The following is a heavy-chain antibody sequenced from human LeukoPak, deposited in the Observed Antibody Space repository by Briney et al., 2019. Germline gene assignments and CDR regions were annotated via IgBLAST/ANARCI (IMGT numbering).Heavy chain of an antibody. D-gene: IGHD5-18*01. CDR2: ISGNGCST. CDR1: GFTVSISA. J-gene: IGHJ4*02. CDR3: AKNTGQTSEYGYGYHS. V-gene: IGHV3-23*01. Sequence: GRSLRLSCAPSGFTVSISALDSVRQTPGKGLESLSTISGNGCSTYYADSVKGRFTIYRDNSRTTLDLQMNSQRAEDTAVYFCAKNTGQTSEYGYGYHSWGQGTLAIVSS.